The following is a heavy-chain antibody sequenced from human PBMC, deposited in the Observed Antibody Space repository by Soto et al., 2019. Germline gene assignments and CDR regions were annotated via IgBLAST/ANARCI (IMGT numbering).Heavy chain of an antibody. CDR2: IGAYNGNT. CDR3: AREGDGYSYWYFDL. D-gene: IGHD4-4*01. V-gene: IGHV1-18*01. J-gene: IGHJ2*01. Sequence: QVQLMQSGAEVKKPGASVKVYCKASGYTFTSYGISWVRQAHGQGLEWMGWIGAYNGNTNYAQKFQGRVTMTTDTSTSTVFMELRSLRSDDTAVYYCAREGDGYSYWYFDLWGRGTLVSVSS. CDR1: GYTFTSYG.